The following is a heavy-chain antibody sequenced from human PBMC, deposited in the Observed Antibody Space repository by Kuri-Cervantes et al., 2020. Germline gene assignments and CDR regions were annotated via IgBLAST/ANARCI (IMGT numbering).Heavy chain of an antibody. Sequence: SCAVSGGSISSGGYSWSWIRQPPGKGLEWIGYIYHSGSTYYNPSLKSRVTISVDRSKNQFSLKLSSVTAADTAVYYCAISLYCSGGSCYSVPFDYWGQGTLVTVSS. V-gene: IGHV4-30-2*01. J-gene: IGHJ4*02. CDR3: AISLYCSGGSCYSVPFDY. CDR2: IYHSGST. CDR1: GGSISSGGYS. D-gene: IGHD2-15*01.